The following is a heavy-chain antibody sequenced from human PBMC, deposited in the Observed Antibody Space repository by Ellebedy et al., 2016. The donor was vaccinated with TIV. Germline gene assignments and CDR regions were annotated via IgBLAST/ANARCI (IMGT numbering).Heavy chain of an antibody. J-gene: IGHJ4*02. V-gene: IGHV1-2*02. CDR1: GYTFTGYY. CDR2: INPNSGGT. D-gene: IGHD6-6*01. CDR3: ARGSIAARFTYGY. Sequence: ASVQVSCXASGYTFTGYYMHWVRQAPGQGLEWMGWINPNSGGTNYAQKFQGRVTMTRDTSISTAYMELSRLRSDDTAVYYCARGSIAARFTYGYWGQGTLVTVSS.